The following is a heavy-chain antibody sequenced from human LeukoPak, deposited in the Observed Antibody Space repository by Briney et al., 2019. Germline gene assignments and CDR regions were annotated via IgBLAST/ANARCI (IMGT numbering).Heavy chain of an antibody. V-gene: IGHV3-23*01. CDR1: GFTFRSYV. D-gene: IGHD4-17*01. Sequence: GSLRLSCAASGFTFRSYVMSWVRQAPGKGLEWVSAIAAAGGGGYHADSVKGRFTISRDNSKNTLYLQMNSLRAEDTAVYYCAKNDDYGDYPFDYWGQGTLVTVSS. CDR2: IAAAGGGG. CDR3: AKNDDYGDYPFDY. J-gene: IGHJ4*02.